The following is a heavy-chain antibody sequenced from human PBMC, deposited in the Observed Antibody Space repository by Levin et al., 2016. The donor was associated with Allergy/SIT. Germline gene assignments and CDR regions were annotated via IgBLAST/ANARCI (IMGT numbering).Heavy chain of an antibody. V-gene: IGHV1-18*01. J-gene: IGHJ4*02. CDR2: ISAYNGNT. D-gene: IGHD6-19*01. Sequence: ASVKVSCKASGYTFTSYGISWVRQAPGQGLEWMGWISAYNGNTNYAQKLQGRVTMTTDTSTSTAYMELRSLRSDDTAVYYCARSLLMTHSIAVAEYYFDYWGQGTLVTVSS. CDR3: ARSLLMTHSIAVAEYYFDY. CDR1: GYTFTSYG.